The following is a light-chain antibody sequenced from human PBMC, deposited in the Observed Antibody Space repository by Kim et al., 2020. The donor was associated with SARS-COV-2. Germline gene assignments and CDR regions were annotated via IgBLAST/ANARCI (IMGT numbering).Light chain of an antibody. J-gene: IGLJ1*01. V-gene: IGLV3-19*01. CDR3: NSRDSSGNQYV. CDR2: GKN. CDR1: SLRSYY. Sequence: SSELTQDPAVSVALGQTVRITCQGDSLRSYYASWYQQKPGQAPVLVIYGKNNRPSGIPDRFSGSNSGNTASLTITGAQAEDEADYYCNSRDSSGNQYVFG.